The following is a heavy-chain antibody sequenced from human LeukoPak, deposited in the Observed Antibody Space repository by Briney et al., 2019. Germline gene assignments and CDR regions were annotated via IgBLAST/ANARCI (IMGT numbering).Heavy chain of an antibody. V-gene: IGHV3-33*01. J-gene: IGHJ4*02. CDR3: VSDDDNTGNNLDY. Sequence: GRSLRLSCAASGFTFRTYGMHWVRQAPGKGLEWVAVIWSDGSRTYYADSVKGRFTISRDNPENTLYLQMNSLRDEDTAVYYCVSDDDNTGNNLDYWGQGTVVTVSS. CDR1: GFTFRTYG. CDR2: IWSDGSRT. D-gene: IGHD2-8*02.